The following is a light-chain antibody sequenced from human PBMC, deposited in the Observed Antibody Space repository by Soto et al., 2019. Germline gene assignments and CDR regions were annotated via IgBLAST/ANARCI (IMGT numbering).Light chain of an antibody. CDR1: QGIASY. V-gene: IGKV1-9*01. CDR2: AAS. CDR3: QQLNSSPLT. Sequence: QLTQSPSSLSASVGDTVTITCRASQGIASYLAWYQQKPGQAPNLLIYAASTLHSGVPSRFSGSGSGTDFTLTISSLEPEDFAIYYCQQLNSSPLTFGRGTKVDIK. J-gene: IGKJ4*01.